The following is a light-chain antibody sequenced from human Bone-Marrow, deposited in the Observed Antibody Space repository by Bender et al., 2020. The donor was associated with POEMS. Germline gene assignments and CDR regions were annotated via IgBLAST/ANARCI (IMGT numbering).Light chain of an antibody. J-gene: IGLJ1*01. CDR1: ILAKKKY. CDR2: KDT. CDR3: QSVDSTSSQYV. Sequence: SYELTQPSSVSVSPGQTARITCSGDILAKKKYARWFQQKPGQAPVLVIYKDTERPSGIPERFSGSSSGTTVTLTISGGQVEDEADYYCQSVDSTSSQYVFGTGTKLTVL. V-gene: IGLV3-27*01.